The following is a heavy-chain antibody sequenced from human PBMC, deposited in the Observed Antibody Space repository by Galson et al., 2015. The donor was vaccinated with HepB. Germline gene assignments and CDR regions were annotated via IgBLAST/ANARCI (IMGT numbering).Heavy chain of an antibody. V-gene: IGHV3-23*01. D-gene: IGHD2-21*02. Sequence: SLRLSCAASGFTFSSYAMMWVRQTPGKGLEWVSSISGSGRITYYADSVRGRFTISRDNSKSTLYLRMNSLGAEDTAVYYCATDNLACCGADCYSWGQGTRVTVSS. J-gene: IGHJ5*02. CDR3: ATDNLACCGADCYS. CDR2: ISGSGRIT. CDR1: GFTFSSYA.